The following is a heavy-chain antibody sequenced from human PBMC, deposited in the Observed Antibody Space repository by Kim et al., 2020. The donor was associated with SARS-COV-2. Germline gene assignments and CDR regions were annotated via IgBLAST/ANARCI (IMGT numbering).Heavy chain of an antibody. CDR2: ISSIGTIS. V-gene: IGHV3-48*03. CDR3: ARLPYYGSGSYADY. D-gene: IGHD3-10*01. Sequence: GGSLRLSCAASDFTFSNYDLNWVRQAPGKGLDWISLISSIGTISYYADSVKCRFTISWDNAKKSLYLQMNSLRAEDTAVYYCARLPYYGSGSYADYWGQGTLVTVSS. J-gene: IGHJ4*02. CDR1: DFTFSNYD.